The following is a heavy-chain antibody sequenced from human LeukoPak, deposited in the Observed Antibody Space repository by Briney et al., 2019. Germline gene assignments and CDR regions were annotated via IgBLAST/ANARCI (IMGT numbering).Heavy chain of an antibody. CDR2: ISAHHGNT. D-gene: IGHD5-18*01. J-gene: IGHJ4*02. CDR1: GYTFTSYG. V-gene: IGHV1-18*01. Sequence: ASVKVSCKASGYTFTSYGISWVRQAPGQGLEWMGWISAHHGNTNYAQKLQGRVTMTTDTSTSTAYMELRSLRSDDTAVYYCARDPYVDTAMVVDYWGQGTLVTVSS. CDR3: ARDPYVDTAMVVDY.